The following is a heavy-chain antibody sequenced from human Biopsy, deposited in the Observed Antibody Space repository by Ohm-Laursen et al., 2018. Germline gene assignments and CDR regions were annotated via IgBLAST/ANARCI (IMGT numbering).Heavy chain of an antibody. V-gene: IGHV1-46*01. CDR3: TRNTGEYGDLYYFDV. CDR2: INPSGSTT. Sequence: SVKVSCKASGYSFTSYYMHWVRQAPGQGLEWMGVINPSGSTTSYPQIFQGRVTMTRDTSKSTVYMELSSLRSADTAVYYCTRNTGEYGDLYYFDVWGQGTPVTVSS. J-gene: IGHJ4*02. CDR1: GYSFTSYY. D-gene: IGHD4-17*01.